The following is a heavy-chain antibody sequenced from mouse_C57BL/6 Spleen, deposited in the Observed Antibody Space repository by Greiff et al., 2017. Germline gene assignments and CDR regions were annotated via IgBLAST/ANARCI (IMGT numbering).Heavy chain of an antibody. D-gene: IGHD2-3*01. J-gene: IGHJ2*01. Sequence: QVQLQQPGAELVKPGASVKLSCKASGYPFTSYWMHWVKQRPGRGLAWIGRIDPNSGGTKYNEKFKSKATLTVDNPSSTAYMQLSSLTSEDSAVYYCSRERWFYEGYSFDYRRQGTTRTVFS. CDR3: SRERWFYEGYSFDY. CDR1: GYPFTSYW. CDR2: IDPNSGGT. V-gene: IGHV1-72*01.